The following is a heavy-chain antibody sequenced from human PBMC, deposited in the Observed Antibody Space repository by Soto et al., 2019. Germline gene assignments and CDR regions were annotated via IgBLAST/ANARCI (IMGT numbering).Heavy chain of an antibody. CDR1: GYTFTNYG. Sequence: QVQLVQSGGEVKKPGAAVMVSCKASGYTFTNYGISWVRQAPGQGLEWMGWISTSNSNTAYAQKFQDRVTMTTDTATSTAYTELWSLRHDDTGVYYCASPPKVTRSYYFNGLDVWGQWTTGSVSS. CDR2: ISTSNSNT. CDR3: ASPPKVTRSYYFNGLDV. J-gene: IGHJ6*02. V-gene: IGHV1-18*01. D-gene: IGHD5-18*01.